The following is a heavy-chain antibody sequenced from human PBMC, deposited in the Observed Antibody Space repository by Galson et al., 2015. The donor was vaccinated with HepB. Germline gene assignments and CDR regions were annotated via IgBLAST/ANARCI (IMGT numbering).Heavy chain of an antibody. J-gene: IGHJ4*02. CDR1: GFTVSSNY. D-gene: IGHD3-22*01. CDR2: IYSGGST. Sequence: SLRLSCAASGFTVSSNYMSWVRQAPGKGLEWVSVIYSGGSTYYADSVKGRFTISRDNSKNTLYLQMNSLRAEDTAVYYCARGRRQDSSGYYFDYWGQGTLVTVSS. CDR3: ARGRRQDSSGYYFDY. V-gene: IGHV3-53*01.